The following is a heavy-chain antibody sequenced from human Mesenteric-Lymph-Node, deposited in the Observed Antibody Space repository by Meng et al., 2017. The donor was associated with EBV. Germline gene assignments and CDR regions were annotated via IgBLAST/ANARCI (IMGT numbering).Heavy chain of an antibody. CDR2: ISGRGGTT. J-gene: IGHJ4*02. CDR1: GFTFSYYA. D-gene: IGHD6-6*01. V-gene: IGHV3-23*01. Sequence: EVQLLESGGGWVQPGGFLRLDCAASGFTFSYYAMSWVRQAPGKGLEWVSTISGRGGTTDYADSVQGRFSSSRDDSKNTLYLQMNSLRAEDTAVYYCAKVMGQLVGELHYWGQGTLVTVST. CDR3: AKVMGQLVGELHY.